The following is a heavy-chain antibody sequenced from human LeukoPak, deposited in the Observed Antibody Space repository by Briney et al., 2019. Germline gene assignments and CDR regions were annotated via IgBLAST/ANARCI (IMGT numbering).Heavy chain of an antibody. V-gene: IGHV4-59*01. CDR3: ASQKRLRYFDY. Sequence: SETLSLTCTVSGGSISSYYWSWIRQPPGKGLEWIGYIYYSGSTNYNPSLKSRVTISVDTSKNQFSLKLSSVTAADTAVYYCASQKRLRYFDYWGQGTLVTVSS. CDR2: IYYSGST. J-gene: IGHJ4*02. D-gene: IGHD6-25*01. CDR1: GGSISSYY.